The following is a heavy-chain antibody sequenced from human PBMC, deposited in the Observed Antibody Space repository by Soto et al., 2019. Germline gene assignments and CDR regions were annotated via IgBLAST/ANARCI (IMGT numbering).Heavy chain of an antibody. J-gene: IGHJ4*01. V-gene: IGHV4-34*01. CDR1: GGSFSGYS. CDR3: AREGSSGWYYYDY. CDR2: INYTGTT. D-gene: IGHD6-19*01. Sequence: PSETLSLTCAVNGGSFSGYSWTWIRQAPGKGLDWIGEINYTGTTNYSPSLKSRVTLSVDTSKNQFSLELRSVSAADTAVYYCAREGSSGWYYYDYWGHGTLVTVSS.